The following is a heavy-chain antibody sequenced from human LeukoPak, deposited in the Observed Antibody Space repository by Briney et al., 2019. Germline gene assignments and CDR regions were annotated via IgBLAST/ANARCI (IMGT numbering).Heavy chain of an antibody. V-gene: IGHV1-2*02. J-gene: IGHJ5*02. CDR1: VYTFTGYY. CDR2: INPNSGGT. CDR3: ARDKPPYSSGWYREDWFDP. Sequence: GASVKVSCKASVYTFTGYYMHWVRQAPGQGLEWMGWINPNSGGTNYAQKFQGRATMTRDTSISTAYMELSRLRSDDTAVYYCARDKPPYSSGWYREDWFDPWGQGTLVTVSS. D-gene: IGHD6-19*01.